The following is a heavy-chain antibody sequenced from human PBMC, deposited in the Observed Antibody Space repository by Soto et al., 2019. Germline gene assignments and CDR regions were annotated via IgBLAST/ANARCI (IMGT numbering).Heavy chain of an antibody. CDR3: ARHLNYGDYFDY. CDR2: FYYTGIT. V-gene: IGHV4-59*08. J-gene: IGHJ4*02. Sequence: PSETVSLTCTVADGSISNYCWSWIRQPPGKGLEWIGYFYYTGITNYNPSLKSRISMSVDTSKNQFSLKLSSVTAADTAVYYCARHLNYGDYFDYWGQGTLVTVSS. D-gene: IGHD4-17*01. CDR1: DGSISNYC.